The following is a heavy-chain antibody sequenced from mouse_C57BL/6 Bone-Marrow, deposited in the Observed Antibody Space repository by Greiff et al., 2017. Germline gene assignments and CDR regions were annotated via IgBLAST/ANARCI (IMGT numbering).Heavy chain of an antibody. CDR1: GYAFSSSW. Sequence: QVQLQQSGPELVKPGASVKISCKASGYAFSSSWMNWVKQRPGKGLEWIGRIYPGDGDTNYNGKFKGKATLTADKSSSTAYMQLSSLTSEDSAVYFCARSGDGDYLYYFDYWGQGTTLTVSS. V-gene: IGHV1-82*01. J-gene: IGHJ2*01. D-gene: IGHD2-13*01. CDR3: ARSGDGDYLYYFDY. CDR2: IYPGDGDT.